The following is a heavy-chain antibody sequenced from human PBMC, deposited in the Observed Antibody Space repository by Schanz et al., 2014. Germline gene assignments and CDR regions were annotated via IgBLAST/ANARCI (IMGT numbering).Heavy chain of an antibody. Sequence: QVQLQESGPGLVKPSGTLSLTCAVSGVAITSTNWWHWVRQSPGKGLEWIGEIIHDGRTNYNPSLGSRVTISLDRSENQFSLELRSVAVADTALYYCARVKQGCSDSSCVLDPWGQGTLVTVSS. V-gene: IGHV4-4*02. CDR2: IIHDGRT. D-gene: IGHD2-2*01. J-gene: IGHJ5*02. CDR3: ARVKQGCSDSSCVLDP. CDR1: GVAITSTNW.